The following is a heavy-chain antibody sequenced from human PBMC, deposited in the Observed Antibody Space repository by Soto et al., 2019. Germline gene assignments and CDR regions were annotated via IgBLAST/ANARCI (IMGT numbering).Heavy chain of an antibody. J-gene: IGHJ3*01. CDR2: IVVGSGNT. Sequence: SVKVSCKASGFTFTSSAVQWVRQARGQRLEWIGWIVVGSGNTNYAQKFQERVTITRDMSTSTAYMELSSLRSEDTAVYYCAATGDGTTFGDVALLKLCGQGTMGTVSS. CDR1: GFTFTSSA. V-gene: IGHV1-58*01. CDR3: AATGDGTTFGDVALLKL. D-gene: IGHD3-16*01.